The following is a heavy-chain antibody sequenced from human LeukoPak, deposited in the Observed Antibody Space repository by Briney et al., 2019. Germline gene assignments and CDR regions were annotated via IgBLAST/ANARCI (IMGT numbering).Heavy chain of an antibody. D-gene: IGHD4-17*01. CDR1: GYTFTSYA. J-gene: IGHJ4*02. CDR2: INTNTGNP. V-gene: IGHV7-4-1*02. CDR3: ARIGYGDYVTYHTNY. Sequence: ASVKVSCKASGYTFTSYAMNWVRQAPGQGLEWMGWINTNTGNPTYAQGFTGRFVFSLDTSVSTAYLQISSLKAEDTAVYYCARIGYGDYVTYHTNYWGQGTLVTVSS.